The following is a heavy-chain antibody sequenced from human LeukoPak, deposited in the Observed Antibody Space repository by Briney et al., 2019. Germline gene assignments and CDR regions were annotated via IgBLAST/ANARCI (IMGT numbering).Heavy chain of an antibody. V-gene: IGHV3-23*01. CDR1: GFTFSSYA. CDR3: AKDPRGDVYDFWSGHFDY. CDR2: ISGSGGST. D-gene: IGHD3-3*01. Sequence: PGGSLRLSCAASGFTFSSYAMSWGRQAPGEGLEWVSAISGSGGSTYYADSVKGRFTISRDNSKNTLYLQMNSLRAEDTAVYYCAKDPRGDVYDFWSGHFDYWGQGTLVTVSS. J-gene: IGHJ4*02.